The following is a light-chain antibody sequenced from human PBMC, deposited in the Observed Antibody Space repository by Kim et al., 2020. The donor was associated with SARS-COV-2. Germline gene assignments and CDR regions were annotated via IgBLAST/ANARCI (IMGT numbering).Light chain of an antibody. V-gene: IGLV4-60*03. CDR3: ETWDSNTRV. Sequence: AVKLTCTLSSGHTSYIIAWHQQQPGKAPRYLMKLEGSGSYNKGSGVPDRFSGSSSGAHRYLTISNLQSEDEADYYCETWDSNTRVFGGGTQLTVL. J-gene: IGLJ3*02. CDR1: SGHTSYI. CDR2: LEGSGSY.